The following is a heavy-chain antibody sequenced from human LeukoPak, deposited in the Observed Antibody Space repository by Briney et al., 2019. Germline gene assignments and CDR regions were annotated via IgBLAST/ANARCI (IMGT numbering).Heavy chain of an antibody. Sequence: ASVKVSCKASGYTFTGYYMHWVRQAPGQGLEWMGRINPNSGGTNYAQKFQGRVTITRDTSISTAYMELSRLRSDDTAVYYCARVVRYSGGWDAFDIWGQGTMVTVSS. J-gene: IGHJ3*02. CDR2: INPNSGGT. V-gene: IGHV1-2*06. D-gene: IGHD1-26*01. CDR3: ARVVRYSGGWDAFDI. CDR1: GYTFTGYY.